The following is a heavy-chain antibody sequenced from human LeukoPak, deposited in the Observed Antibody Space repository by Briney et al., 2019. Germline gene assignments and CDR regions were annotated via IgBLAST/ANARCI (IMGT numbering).Heavy chain of an antibody. J-gene: IGHJ4*02. Sequence: SETLSLTRTVSSGSIWSDALYWGWAPQSPGKGLEWIGSVHYTRSYSGTTYYNPSLESRVTVSTDRSKPLCSLKLASVTAADTAVYYCVAEEYGAGSYYKSAFWGKGALVTVSS. CDR1: SGSIWSDALY. CDR3: VAEEYGAGSYYKSAF. D-gene: IGHD3-10*01. CDR2: VHYTRSYSGTT. V-gene: IGHV4-39*01.